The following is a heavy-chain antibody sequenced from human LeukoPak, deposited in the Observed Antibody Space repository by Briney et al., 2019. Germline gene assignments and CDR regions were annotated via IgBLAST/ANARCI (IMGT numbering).Heavy chain of an antibody. CDR1: GYTFTGYY. CDR3: ARRPVHYYDSSGYYYTADAFDI. J-gene: IGHJ3*02. D-gene: IGHD3-22*01. V-gene: IGHV1-2*02. Sequence: GASVKVSCKASGYTFTGYYMHWVRQAPGQGLEWMGWINPNSGGTNYAQKFQGRVTMTRDTSISTAYMELSRLRSDDTAVYYCARRPVHYYDSSGYYYTADAFDIWGQGTMVTVSS. CDR2: INPNSGGT.